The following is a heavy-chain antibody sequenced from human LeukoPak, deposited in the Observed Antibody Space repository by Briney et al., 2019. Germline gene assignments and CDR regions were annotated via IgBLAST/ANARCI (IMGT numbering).Heavy chain of an antibody. V-gene: IGHV4-4*07. CDR3: ARDNGVLGSDPFDY. J-gene: IGHJ4*02. CDR2: IYTSGST. CDR1: GGSISSYY. D-gene: IGHD3-10*01. Sequence: SETLSLTCTVSGGSISSYYWSWIRQPAGKGLEWIGRIYTSGSTNYNPSLKSRVTMSVDTSKNQFSLKLSSVTAADTAVYYCARDNGVLGSDPFDYWGQGTLVTVSS.